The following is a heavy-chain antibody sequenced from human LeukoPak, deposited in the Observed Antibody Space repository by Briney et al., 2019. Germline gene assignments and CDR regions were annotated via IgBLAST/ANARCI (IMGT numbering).Heavy chain of an antibody. CDR3: TTGGRLYFDWLTSHDAFDL. CDR1: GFSFSNVW. D-gene: IGHD3-9*01. Sequence: GGSLRLSCAASGFSFSNVWMSWVRQAPGKGLEWVGRIKSKTDGGTTDYAAPVKGRFTISRDDSKNTLFLQMNSLKTEDTAVYYCTTGGRLYFDWLTSHDAFDLWGQGTMVTVSS. CDR2: IKSKTDGGTT. J-gene: IGHJ3*01. V-gene: IGHV3-15*01.